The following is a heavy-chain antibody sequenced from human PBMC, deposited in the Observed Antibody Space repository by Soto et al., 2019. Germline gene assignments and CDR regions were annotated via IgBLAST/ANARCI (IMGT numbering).Heavy chain of an antibody. CDR2: IYSGGST. V-gene: IGHV3-66*01. CDR1: GFTVSSNY. J-gene: IGHJ4*02. D-gene: IGHD5-12*01. Sequence: LRLSCAASGFTVSSNYMSWVRQAPGKGLEWVSVIYSGGSTYYADSVKGRFTISRDNSKNTLYLQMNSLRAEDTAVYYCAREGLKYSGYAVHWGQGTLVTVSS. CDR3: AREGLKYSGYAVH.